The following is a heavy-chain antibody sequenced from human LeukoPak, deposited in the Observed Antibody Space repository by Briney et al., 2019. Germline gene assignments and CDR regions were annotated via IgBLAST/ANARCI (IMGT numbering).Heavy chain of an antibody. D-gene: IGHD2-2*01. J-gene: IGHJ5*02. CDR2: IWYDGSNK. CDR3: ARAEGYCSSTSCYWWFDP. Sequence: GGSLRLSCAASGFTFSSYGMHWVRQGLGTGLERVAVIWYDGSNKYYADSVKGRFTISRDNSKNTLYLQMNSLRAEDTAVYYCARAEGYCSSTSCYWWFDPWGQGTLVTVSS. CDR1: GFTFSSYG. V-gene: IGHV3-33*01.